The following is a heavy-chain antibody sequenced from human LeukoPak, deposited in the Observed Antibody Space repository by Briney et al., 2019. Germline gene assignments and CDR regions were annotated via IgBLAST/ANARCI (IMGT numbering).Heavy chain of an antibody. V-gene: IGHV3-30*18. CDR1: GFTFSSYG. D-gene: IGHD1-14*01. Sequence: GGSLRLSCAASGFTFSSYGMHWVRQAPGKGLEWVAVISYDGSNKYYADSVKSRFTISRDNSKNTLYLQMNSLRAEDTAVYYCAKDPGRYGNYFDYWGQGTLVTVSS. J-gene: IGHJ4*02. CDR2: ISYDGSNK. CDR3: AKDPGRYGNYFDY.